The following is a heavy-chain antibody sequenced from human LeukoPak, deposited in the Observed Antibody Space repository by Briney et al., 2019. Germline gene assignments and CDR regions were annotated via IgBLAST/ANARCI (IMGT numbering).Heavy chain of an antibody. CDR2: ISTSGNTI. D-gene: IGHD5-18*01. V-gene: IGHV3-48*04. J-gene: IGHJ4*02. CDR1: GFTFSNYG. CDR3: ARDGPGYSFDY. Sequence: GGSLRLSCAASGFTFSNYGMHWVRQAPGKGLEWVSCISTSGNTIYYADSLKGRFTVSRDNARNSLYLQVDSLRAEDTAIYYCARDGPGYSFDYWGQGTLVTVSS.